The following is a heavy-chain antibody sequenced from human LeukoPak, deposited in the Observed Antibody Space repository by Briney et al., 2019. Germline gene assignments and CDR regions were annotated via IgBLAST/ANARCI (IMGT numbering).Heavy chain of an antibody. D-gene: IGHD4-17*01. V-gene: IGHV1-69*06. J-gene: IGHJ5*02. CDR2: IIPIFGTA. Sequence: ASVEVSCKASGGTFSSYAISWVRQAPGQGLEWMGGIIPIFGTANYAQKFQGRVTITADKSTSTAYMELSSLRSEDTAVYYCARAYGDYGIDNWFDPWGQGTLVTVSS. CDR3: ARAYGDYGIDNWFDP. CDR1: GGTFSSYA.